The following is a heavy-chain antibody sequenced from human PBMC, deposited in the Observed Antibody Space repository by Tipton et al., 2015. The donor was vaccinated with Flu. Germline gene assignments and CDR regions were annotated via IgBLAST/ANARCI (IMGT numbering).Heavy chain of an antibody. CDR1: GGSIRSHY. J-gene: IGHJ3*01. CDR2: ISHSGTT. V-gene: IGHV4-59*11. CDR3: ARQFCSSVTCYGDDAFDV. Sequence: TLSLTYSVSGGSIRSHYWSWIRQPPGKGLEWIGYISHSGTTSYNPFLKSLLTLSLDASKNQFSLGLSSVTAADTALYFCARQFCSSVTCYGDDAFDVWGQGTKVIVSS. D-gene: IGHD2-2*01.